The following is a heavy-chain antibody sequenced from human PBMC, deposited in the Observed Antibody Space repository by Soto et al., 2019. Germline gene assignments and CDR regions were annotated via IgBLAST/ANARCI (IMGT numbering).Heavy chain of an antibody. D-gene: IGHD3-10*01. J-gene: IGHJ4*02. CDR2: INPYNGNT. CDR3: ARDDAVGGDKY. V-gene: IGHV1-18*01. CDR1: GYTFTSYG. Sequence: ASVKVSCKASGYTFTSYGISWVRQAPGQGLEWMGWINPYNGNTNYAQKLQGRVTMTTDTSTSTVYMELYSLRSEDTAIYYCARDDAVGGDKYWGQGTLVTVSS.